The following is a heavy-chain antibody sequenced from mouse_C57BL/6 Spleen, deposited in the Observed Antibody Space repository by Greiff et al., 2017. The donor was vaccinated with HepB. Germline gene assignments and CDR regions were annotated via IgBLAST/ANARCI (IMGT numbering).Heavy chain of an antibody. Sequence: VKLQESGPELVKPGASVKISCKASGYAFSSSWMNWVKQRPGKGLEWIGRIYPGDGDTNYNGKFKGKATLTADKSSSTAYMQLSSLTSEDSAVYFCAYGSSYYYAMDYWGQGTSVTVSS. CDR2: IYPGDGDT. V-gene: IGHV1-82*01. CDR3: AYGSSYYYAMDY. J-gene: IGHJ4*01. CDR1: GYAFSSSW. D-gene: IGHD1-1*01.